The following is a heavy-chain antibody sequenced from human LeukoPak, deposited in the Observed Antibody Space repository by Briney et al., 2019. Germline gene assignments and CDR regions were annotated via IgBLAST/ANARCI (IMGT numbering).Heavy chain of an antibody. V-gene: IGHV4-61*02. CDR2: IYTSGTT. CDR1: GGSISSGSFY. Sequence: SETLSLTCTVSGGSISSGSFYWSWIRQPAGKGPEWIGRIYTSGTTNYNPSLRSRVTISINTSKNQFSLNLSSVTAADTAMYYCARGHTVTDDAFENWGQGTMVIVSS. D-gene: IGHD4-17*01. J-gene: IGHJ3*02. CDR3: ARGHTVTDDAFEN.